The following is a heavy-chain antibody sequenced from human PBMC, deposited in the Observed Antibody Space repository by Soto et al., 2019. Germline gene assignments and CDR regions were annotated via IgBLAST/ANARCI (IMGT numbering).Heavy chain of an antibody. CDR1: GGSISSSSYY. V-gene: IGHV4-39*01. J-gene: IGHJ6*03. D-gene: IGHD3-3*01. CDR3: ARLQGGSSVFGVVPRYYYYMDV. Sequence: SSETLSLTCTVSGGSISSSSYYWGWIRQPPGKGLEWIGSIYYSGSTYYNPSLKSRVTISVDTSKNQFSLKLSSVTAADTAVYYCARLQGGSSVFGVVPRYYYYMDVWGKGTTVTVSS. CDR2: IYYSGST.